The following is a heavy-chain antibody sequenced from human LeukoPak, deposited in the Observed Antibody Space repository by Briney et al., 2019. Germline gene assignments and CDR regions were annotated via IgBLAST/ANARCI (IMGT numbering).Heavy chain of an antibody. J-gene: IGHJ6*02. D-gene: IGHD2-2*01. Sequence: GGSLRLSCAASGFTVSSNYMSWARQAPGKGLEWVSIIYSGGSTYYADSVKGRFAISRDNSKNTLYLQMNSLRADDTAVYYCGYCSSASCLSYGLDVWGQGTTVTVSS. CDR1: GFTVSSNY. V-gene: IGHV3-53*01. CDR2: IYSGGST. CDR3: GYCSSASCLSYGLDV.